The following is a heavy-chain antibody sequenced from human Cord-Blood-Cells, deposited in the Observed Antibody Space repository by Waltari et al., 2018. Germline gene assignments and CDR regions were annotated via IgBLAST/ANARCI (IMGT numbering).Heavy chain of an antibody. Sequence: QMQLVQSGPEVKQPGTSVKVSCKASGFTFTSSAVQWVRQARGQRLEWIGWIVVGSGNTNYEQKFQERVTITRDMSTRTAYMELSSLRSDDTAVYYCAAERCSGGSCYFDYWGQGTLVTVSS. D-gene: IGHD2-15*01. CDR3: AAERCSGGSCYFDY. V-gene: IGHV1-58*01. J-gene: IGHJ4*02. CDR1: GFTFTSSA. CDR2: IVVGSGNT.